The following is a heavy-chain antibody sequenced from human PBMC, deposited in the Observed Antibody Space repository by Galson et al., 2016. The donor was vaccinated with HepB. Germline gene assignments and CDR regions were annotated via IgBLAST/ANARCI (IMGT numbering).Heavy chain of an antibody. CDR1: GDSVSTNSAS. D-gene: IGHD5-18*01. J-gene: IGHJ2*01. V-gene: IGHV6-1*01. Sequence: CAISGDSVSTNSASWTWIRQSPSGGLEWLGRTYYRSTWYNDYAESVKSRITIKPDTSKNHFSLQLNSVSPEDTAVYYCARANNGYSYGYWYFDLWGRGTPVTVSP. CDR3: ARANNGYSYGYWYFDL. CDR2: TYYRSTWYN.